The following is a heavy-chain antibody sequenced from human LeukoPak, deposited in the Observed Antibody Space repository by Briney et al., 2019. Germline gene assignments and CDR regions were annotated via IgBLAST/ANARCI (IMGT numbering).Heavy chain of an antibody. Sequence: ASVKVSCKASGYTSTSYYMHWVRQAPGQGLEWMGIINPSGGSINYAQKFQGRVTMTRDTSTSTVYMELSSLRSEDTAVYYCARDGWFYYDSSDYSGFDYWGQGTLVTVSS. CDR3: ARDGWFYYDSSDYSGFDY. J-gene: IGHJ4*02. D-gene: IGHD3-22*01. V-gene: IGHV1-46*01. CDR2: INPSGGSI. CDR1: GYTSTSYY.